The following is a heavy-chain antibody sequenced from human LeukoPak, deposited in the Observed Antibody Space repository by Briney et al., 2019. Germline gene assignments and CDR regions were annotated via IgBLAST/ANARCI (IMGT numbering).Heavy chain of an antibody. CDR1: GYTYTSYY. CDR3: ARSWEYGGYMDV. CDR2: INPSGGST. J-gene: IGHJ6*03. D-gene: IGHD2-21*01. V-gene: IGHV1-46*01. Sequence: ASVKVSCKASGYTYTSYYIYWVRQAPGQGLEWMGIINPSGGSTSYAQKFQGRVTMTRDTSTSTVYMELSSLRSEDTAVYYCARSWEYGGYMDVWGKGTMVTVSS.